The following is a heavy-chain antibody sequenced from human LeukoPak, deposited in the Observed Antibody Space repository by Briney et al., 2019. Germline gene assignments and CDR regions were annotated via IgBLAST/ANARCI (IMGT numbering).Heavy chain of an antibody. V-gene: IGHV4-34*01. CDR3: ARDYGDQNYNTTRDY. J-gene: IGHJ4*02. D-gene: IGHD4-17*01. CDR2: INHSGST. CDR1: GGSISSYY. Sequence: SETLSLTCTVSGGSISSYYWSWIRQPPGKGLEWIGEINHSGSTNYNPSLKSRVTISVDTSKNQFSLKLSSVTAADTAVYYCARDYGDQNYNTTRDYWGQGTLVTVSS.